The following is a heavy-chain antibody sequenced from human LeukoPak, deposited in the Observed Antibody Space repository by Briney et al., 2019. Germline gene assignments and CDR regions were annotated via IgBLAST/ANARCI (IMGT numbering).Heavy chain of an antibody. V-gene: IGHV4-4*07. CDR3: VSGGADSSGYYDY. J-gene: IGHJ4*02. CDR1: SASLKDFS. CDR2: LYTSGST. D-gene: IGHD3-22*01. Sequence: SETLSLTCTVSSASLKDFSWSWIRQPAGKRLEWIGRLYTSGSTKYNPSLESRVTMTFDKSKKQFSLRLSSVIAADTAVYFCVSGGADSSGYYDYWGQGTLVTVSS.